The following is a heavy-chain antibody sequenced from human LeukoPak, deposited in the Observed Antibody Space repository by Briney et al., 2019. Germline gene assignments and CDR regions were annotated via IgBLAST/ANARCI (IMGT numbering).Heavy chain of an antibody. CDR3: AKDGVGGETWLPMGSFDY. J-gene: IGHJ4*02. V-gene: IGHV3-30*02. CDR2: IRSDGSNK. Sequence: TGGSLRLSCAGSGFSFSSYGMHWVRQAPGKGLEWMAFIRSDGSNKYYADSVKGRFTISRDNSKNTLYLQMNSLRAEDTAVYYCAKDGVGGETWLPMGSFDYWGQGTLVTVSS. D-gene: IGHD5-24*01. CDR1: GFSFSSYG.